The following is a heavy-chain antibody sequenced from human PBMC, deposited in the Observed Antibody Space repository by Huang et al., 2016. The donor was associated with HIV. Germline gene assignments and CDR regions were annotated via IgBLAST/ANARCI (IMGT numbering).Heavy chain of an antibody. CDR2: IIPRCGRR. CDR3: AKRGGAWGSPYAFDL. J-gene: IGHJ3*01. Sequence: QVQLVQSGAEVRKPGSSVKVSCRASGGSFNNFGSNWVRQAPGQGIEWMGGIIPRCGRRNDAKRFQGRVTITADETTCVVYMELSSLRSDDTAVYFCAKRGGAWGSPYAFDLWGPGTMVTVSS. V-gene: IGHV1-69*13. CDR1: GGSFNNFG. D-gene: IGHD3-16*01.